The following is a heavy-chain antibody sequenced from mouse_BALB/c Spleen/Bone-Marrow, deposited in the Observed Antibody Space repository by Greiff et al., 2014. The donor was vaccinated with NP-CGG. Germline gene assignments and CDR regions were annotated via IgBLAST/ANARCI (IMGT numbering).Heavy chain of an antibody. D-gene: IGHD2-4*01. CDR2: IYYSGTI. J-gene: IGHJ4*01. Sequence: VQLKESGPGLVKPSQTVSLTCTVPGISITTGNYRWSWIRQFPGNKLEWIGYIYYSGTITYNPSLTSRTTITRDTSKNQFFLEMNSVTAEDTATYYCARDGGLRGYAMDYWGQGTSVTVSS. CDR3: ARDGGLRGYAMDY. V-gene: IGHV3-5*02. CDR1: GISITTGNYR.